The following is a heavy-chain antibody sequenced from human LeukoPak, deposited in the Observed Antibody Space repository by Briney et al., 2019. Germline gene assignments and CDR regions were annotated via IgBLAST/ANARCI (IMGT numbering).Heavy chain of an antibody. D-gene: IGHD3-22*01. V-gene: IGHV4-39*01. Sequence: SETLSLTCTVSVVSISSSSYYWGWIRQPPGKGLEWIGSIYYSGSTYYNPSLKSRVTISVDTSKNQFSLKLSSVTAADTAVYYCARRDSSGYYYGLADYWGQGTLVTVSS. CDR3: ARRDSSGYYYGLADY. J-gene: IGHJ4*02. CDR1: VVSISSSSYY. CDR2: IYYSGST.